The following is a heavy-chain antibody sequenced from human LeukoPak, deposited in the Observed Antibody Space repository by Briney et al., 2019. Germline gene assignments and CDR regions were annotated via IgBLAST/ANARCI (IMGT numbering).Heavy chain of an antibody. Sequence: ASVKVSCKASGYTFTSYAIHWVRQAPGQGLEWMGWINAGNGNTKYSQEFQGRVTITRDTSASTAYMELSSLRSEDMAVYYCARAPGGNDAFDIWGQGTMVTVSS. CDR3: ARAPGGNDAFDI. V-gene: IGHV1-3*03. D-gene: IGHD4-23*01. CDR2: INAGNGNT. J-gene: IGHJ3*02. CDR1: GYTFTSYA.